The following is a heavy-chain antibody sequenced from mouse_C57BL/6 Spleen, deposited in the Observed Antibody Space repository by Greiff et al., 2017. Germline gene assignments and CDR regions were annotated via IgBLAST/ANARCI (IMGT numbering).Heavy chain of an antibody. V-gene: IGHV1-22*01. CDR3: ALALVDGNYDWYFDV. Sequence: VHVKQSGPELVKPGASVKMSCKASGYTFTDYNMHWVKQSHGQSLEWIGYINPNNGGTSYNQKFKGKATLTVNKSSSTAYMELRSLTSEDSAVYYCALALVDGNYDWYFDVWGTGTTVTVSS. CDR2: INPNNGGT. D-gene: IGHD2-1*01. CDR1: GYTFTDYN. J-gene: IGHJ1*03.